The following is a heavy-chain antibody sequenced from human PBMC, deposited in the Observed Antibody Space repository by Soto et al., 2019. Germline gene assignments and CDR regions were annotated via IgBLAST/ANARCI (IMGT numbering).Heavy chain of an antibody. D-gene: IGHD3-22*01. CDR2: ISAYNGNT. CDR1: GYTFTSYG. V-gene: IGHV1-18*01. CDR3: ARDFQTTRIVVVLGY. J-gene: IGHJ4*02. Sequence: ASVKVSCKASGYTFTSYGISWVRQAPGQGLEWMGWISAYNGNTNYAQKLQGRVTMTTDTSTSTAYMELRSLRSDDTAVYYCARDFQTTRIVVVLGYRGQGTLVTVS.